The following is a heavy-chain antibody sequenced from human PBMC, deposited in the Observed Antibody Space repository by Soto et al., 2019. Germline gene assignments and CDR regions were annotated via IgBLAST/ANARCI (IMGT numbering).Heavy chain of an antibody. V-gene: IGHV4-31*03. CDR3: GRVGPTFGVVREFYFDS. Sequence: QVQLQESGPGLLKASQTLSLTCTVSGGSITNDGYYWGWIRQHPGKGLEWIGYIYYHGGTYCSPSLKSRLTISVDTSKNPFSLNLRSVTAADTAVYYCGRVGPTFGVVREFYFDSWGPGTLVTVSS. CDR1: GGSITNDGYY. D-gene: IGHD3-3*01. J-gene: IGHJ4*02. CDR2: IYYHGGT.